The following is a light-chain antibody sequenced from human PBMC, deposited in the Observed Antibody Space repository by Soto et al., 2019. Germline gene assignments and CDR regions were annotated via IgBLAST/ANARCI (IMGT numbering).Light chain of an antibody. CDR3: AAWDDSLSGHVV. CDR1: SSDIGSYNH. Sequence: QSVLTQPASVSGSPGQSITISCSGTSSDIGSYNHVAWYQQFPGKSPKLMIYAVSDRPSGVPDRFSGSKSGTSASLAISGLRSEDEADYYCAAWDDSLSGHVVFGGGTKLTVL. J-gene: IGLJ2*01. V-gene: IGLV2-14*03. CDR2: AVS.